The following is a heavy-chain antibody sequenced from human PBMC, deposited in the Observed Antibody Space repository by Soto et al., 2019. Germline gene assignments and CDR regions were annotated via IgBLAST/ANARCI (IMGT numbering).Heavy chain of an antibody. J-gene: IGHJ4*02. CDR2: ISYDGSNK. Sequence: GGSLRLSCAASGFTFSSYAMHWVRQAPGKGLEWVAVISYDGSNKYYADSVKGRFTISRDNSKNTLYLQMNSLRAEDTAVYYCARSPGSWFDYYFDYWGQGTLVTVSS. CDR3: ARSPGSWFDYYFDY. V-gene: IGHV3-30-3*01. D-gene: IGHD6-13*01. CDR1: GFTFSSYA.